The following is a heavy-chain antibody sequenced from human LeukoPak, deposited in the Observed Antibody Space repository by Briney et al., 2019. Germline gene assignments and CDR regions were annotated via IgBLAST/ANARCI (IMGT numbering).Heavy chain of an antibody. V-gene: IGHV4-4*07. CDR1: GGSVSSNY. Sequence: SETLSLTCTVSGGSVSSNYWSWIRQPAGKGLEWIGCIYTSGSTNYNPSLKSRVTMSVDTSKNQFSLKLSSVTAADTAVYYCARDNVVVPAAMVNAFDIWGQGTMVTVSS. J-gene: IGHJ3*02. CDR3: ARDNVVVPAAMVNAFDI. D-gene: IGHD2-2*01. CDR2: IYTSGST.